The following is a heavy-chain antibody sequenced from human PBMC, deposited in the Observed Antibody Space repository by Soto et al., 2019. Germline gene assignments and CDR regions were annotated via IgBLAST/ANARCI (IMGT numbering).Heavy chain of an antibody. V-gene: IGHV4-30-2*01. Sequence: PSETLSFTCAVSGGSISSGGYSWSWIRQPPGKGLEWIGYIYHSGSTYYNPSLKSRVTISVDRSKNQFSLKLSSVTAADTAVYYCASYDFWSGYYTYYYYYGMDVWGQGTTVTVSS. CDR2: IYHSGST. CDR1: GGSISSGGYS. CDR3: ASYDFWSGYYTYYYYYGMDV. D-gene: IGHD3-3*01. J-gene: IGHJ6*02.